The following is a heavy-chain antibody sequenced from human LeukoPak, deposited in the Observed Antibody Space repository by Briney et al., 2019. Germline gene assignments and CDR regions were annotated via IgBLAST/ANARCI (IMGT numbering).Heavy chain of an antibody. Sequence: PSETLSLTCAVTGHSINSGYYWGWIRQPPGKGLEWVGEINHSGSTNYNPSLKSRVTISVDTSKNQFSLKLSSVTAADTAVYYCARKGGYSYGRGGDYYYYMDVWGKGTTVTVSS. CDR3: ARKGGYSYGRGGDYYYYMDV. D-gene: IGHD5-18*01. V-gene: IGHV4-34*01. CDR1: GHSINSGYY. CDR2: INHSGST. J-gene: IGHJ6*03.